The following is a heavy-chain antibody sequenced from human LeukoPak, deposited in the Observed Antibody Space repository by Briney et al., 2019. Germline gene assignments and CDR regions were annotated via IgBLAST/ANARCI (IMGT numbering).Heavy chain of an antibody. Sequence: SETLSLTCTVSGYPISSGYFWGWIRQPAGKGLEWIGRIYTSGSTNYNPSLKSRVTISVDTSKNQFSLKLSSVTAADTAVYYCARGSSSRIAVAGTWFDPWGQGTLVTVSS. J-gene: IGHJ5*02. CDR1: GYPISSGYF. V-gene: IGHV4-61*02. CDR3: ARGSSSRIAVAGTWFDP. CDR2: IYTSGST. D-gene: IGHD6-19*01.